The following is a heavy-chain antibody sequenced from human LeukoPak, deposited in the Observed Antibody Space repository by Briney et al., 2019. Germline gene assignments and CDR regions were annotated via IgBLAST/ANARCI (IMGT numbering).Heavy chain of an antibody. V-gene: IGHV3-9*01. CDR3: ARLDEYSSSSDFDS. J-gene: IGHJ4*02. CDR1: GFTVDDYA. Sequence: GGSLRLSCAASGFTVDDYAMHWVRQAPGKGLEWVSGISWNSGSIAYEDSVKGRFTISRDNAKNSLYLQMNGLRVDDTAVYYCARLDEYSSSSDFDSWGQGTLVTVSS. CDR2: ISWNSGSI. D-gene: IGHD6-6*01.